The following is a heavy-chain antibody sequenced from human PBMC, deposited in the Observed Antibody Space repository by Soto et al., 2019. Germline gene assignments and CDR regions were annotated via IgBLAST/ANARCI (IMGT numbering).Heavy chain of an antibody. Sequence: QVQLVQSGTEVKKPGASVKVSCKASGYTVTDYYIHWVRQAPGQGLEWMGCIDPKNGGTIYAQKFQDRVTMTRDTSISTAYMALSRLTSDDTALYYCARDDYGIYPYWGQGTLVTVSS. CDR3: ARDDYGIYPY. CDR1: GYTVTDYY. V-gene: IGHV1-2*02. J-gene: IGHJ4*02. CDR2: IDPKNGGT. D-gene: IGHD1-26*01.